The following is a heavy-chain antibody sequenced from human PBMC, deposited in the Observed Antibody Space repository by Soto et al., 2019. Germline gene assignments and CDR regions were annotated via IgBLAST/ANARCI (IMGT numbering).Heavy chain of an antibody. CDR3: ARSAGWYAVHS. CDR1: GDSVSSPYY. D-gene: IGHD6-19*01. CDR2: VFHTGTT. Sequence: QVQLQESGPGLVKPSWTLSLTCAVSGDSVSSPYYWCWVRQPPGKGLEWIGEVFHTGTTSYNPSLRSRVTISMDKSINQFSLDLSSVTAAYTAVYYCARSAGWYAVHSWGPGTLVIVSS. V-gene: IGHV4-4*02. J-gene: IGHJ4*02.